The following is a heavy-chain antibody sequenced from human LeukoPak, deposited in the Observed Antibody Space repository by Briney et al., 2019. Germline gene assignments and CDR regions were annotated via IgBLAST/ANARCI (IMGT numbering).Heavy chain of an antibody. J-gene: IGHJ3*02. Sequence: ASVKVSCKASGYTFTSYGISWVRQAPGQGLEWMGWISAYNGNTNYAQKLQGRVTMTTDTSTSTAYMGLRSLRSDDTAVYYCAALWFGRTDAFDIWGQGTMVTVSS. D-gene: IGHD3-10*01. CDR3: AALWFGRTDAFDI. CDR1: GYTFTSYG. CDR2: ISAYNGNT. V-gene: IGHV1-18*01.